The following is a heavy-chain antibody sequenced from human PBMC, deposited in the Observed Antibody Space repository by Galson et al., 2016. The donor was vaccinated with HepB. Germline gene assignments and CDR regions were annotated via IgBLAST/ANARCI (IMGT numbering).Heavy chain of an antibody. CDR3: AKVKTGGDYDFWSRDY. Sequence: SLRLSCAASGFTFSSYAMSWVRQAPGKGLEWVSAISGSGGSTYYADSVKGRFTISRDNSKNTLYLQMNSLRAEDTAVYYCAKVKTGGDYDFWSRDYWGQGTLVTVSS. J-gene: IGHJ4*02. D-gene: IGHD3-3*01. V-gene: IGHV3-23*01. CDR1: GFTFSSYA. CDR2: ISGSGGST.